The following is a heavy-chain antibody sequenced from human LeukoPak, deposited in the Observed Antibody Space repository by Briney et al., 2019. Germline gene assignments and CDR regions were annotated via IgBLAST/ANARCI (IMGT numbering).Heavy chain of an antibody. CDR3: ARHGEMDIVATIPHFGGFFDY. D-gene: IGHD5-12*01. CDR1: GGSISSSGYY. V-gene: IGHV4-39*01. CDR2: IYYSGST. J-gene: IGHJ4*02. Sequence: PSETLSPTCTVSGGSISSSGYYWGWIRQPPGKGLEWIGRIYYSGSTYYNPSLKSRVTISVDTSKNQFSLKLSSVTAADTAVYYCARHGEMDIVATIPHFGGFFDYWGQGTLVTVSS.